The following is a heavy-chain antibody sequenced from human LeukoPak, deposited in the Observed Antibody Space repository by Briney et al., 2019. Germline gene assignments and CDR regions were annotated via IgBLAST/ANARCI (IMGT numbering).Heavy chain of an antibody. V-gene: IGHV3-30*18. CDR1: GFTFSSYG. CDR3: AKGGDIDY. CDR2: ISYDGSNK. D-gene: IGHD3-16*01. Sequence: GGSLRLSCAAPGFTFSSYGMHWVRRAPGKGLEWVAVISYDGSNKYYADSVKGRFTISRDNSKNTLYLQMNSLRAEDTAVYYCAKGGDIDYWGQGTLVTVSS. J-gene: IGHJ4*02.